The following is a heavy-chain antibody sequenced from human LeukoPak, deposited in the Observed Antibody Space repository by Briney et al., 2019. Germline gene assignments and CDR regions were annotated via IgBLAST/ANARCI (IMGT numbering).Heavy chain of an antibody. Sequence: ASVKVSCKVSGYTLTELSMHWVRQAPGKGLEWMGGFDPEDGETIYAQKFQGRVTMTEDTSTDTAYMGLSSLRSEDTAVYYCATGGIAAAGTSWNYYYYGIDVWGQGTTVTVSS. J-gene: IGHJ6*02. D-gene: IGHD6-13*01. CDR3: ATGGIAAAGTSWNYYYYGIDV. CDR1: GYTLTELS. V-gene: IGHV1-24*01. CDR2: FDPEDGET.